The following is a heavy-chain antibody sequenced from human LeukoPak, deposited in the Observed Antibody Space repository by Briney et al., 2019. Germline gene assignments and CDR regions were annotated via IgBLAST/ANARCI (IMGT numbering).Heavy chain of an antibody. Sequence: GGSLRLSCAASGFTFSSYAMSWVRQAPGKGLEWVSAISCSGGSTYYADSVKGRFTISRDNSKSTLYLQMNSLRAEDTAVYYCAKLSGIVVVTATFDSWGQGTLVTVSS. CDR1: GFTFSSYA. CDR3: AKLSGIVVVTATFDS. CDR2: ISCSGGST. J-gene: IGHJ4*02. D-gene: IGHD2-21*02. V-gene: IGHV3-23*01.